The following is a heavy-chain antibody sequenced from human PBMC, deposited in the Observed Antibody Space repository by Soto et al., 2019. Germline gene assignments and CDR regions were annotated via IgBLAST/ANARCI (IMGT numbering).Heavy chain of an antibody. CDR2: ISAYNGNT. D-gene: IGHD3-16*01. Sequence: ASVKVSCKASGYTFTSYGISWVRQAPGQGLEWMGWISAYNGNTNYAQKLQGRVTMTTDTSTSTAYMELRSLRSDDTAVYYCARDRSVWGSYSLNVWGQGTLVTVSS. CDR3: ARDRSVWGSYSLNV. J-gene: IGHJ4*02. V-gene: IGHV1-18*01. CDR1: GYTFTSYG.